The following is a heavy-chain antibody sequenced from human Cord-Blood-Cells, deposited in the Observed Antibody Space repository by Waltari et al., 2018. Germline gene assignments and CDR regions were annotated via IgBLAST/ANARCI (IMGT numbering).Heavy chain of an antibody. V-gene: IGHV4-34*01. D-gene: IGHD1-26*01. J-gene: IGHJ4*02. CDR1: GGSFSGYY. CDR2: MNHRGST. CDR3: ARGAPGVGAPFDY. Sequence: QVQLQQWGAGLLKPSETLYLTCAVYGGSFSGYYWSWIRQPPGKGLEWIGEMNHRGSTNYNPSLKSRVTISVGTSKNQFSLKLRSVTAADTAVYYCARGAPGVGAPFDYWGQGTLVTVSS.